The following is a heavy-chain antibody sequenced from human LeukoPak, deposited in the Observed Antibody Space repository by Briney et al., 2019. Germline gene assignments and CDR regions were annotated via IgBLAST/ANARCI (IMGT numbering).Heavy chain of an antibody. V-gene: IGHV1-2*02. D-gene: IGHD5-24*01. CDR1: GYSFTDYY. CDR3: ATGKRWLQLSAFDY. Sequence: ASVKVSCKASGYSFTDYYIHWVRQAPGQGLEWLGWINPYSGDTNYSQKFQGRVTMTRDTSISTVYMELRRLRSDDTAVYYCATGKRWLQLSAFDYWGQGTLVTVSS. J-gene: IGHJ4*02. CDR2: INPYSGDT.